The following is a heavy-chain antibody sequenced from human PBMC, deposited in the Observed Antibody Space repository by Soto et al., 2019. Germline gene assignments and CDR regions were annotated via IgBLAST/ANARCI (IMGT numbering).Heavy chain of an antibody. Sequence: ASVKVSCKVSGYTLTELSMHWVRQAPGQGLEWMGLINPSAGGTIYAQRFQGRVTMARDTSTSTVYMELGSLKSEDTAVYYCARDISTDTGAYFDYWGQGTLVTVSS. D-gene: IGHD2-8*02. CDR3: ARDISTDTGAYFDY. CDR2: INPSAGGT. CDR1: GYTLTELS. J-gene: IGHJ4*02. V-gene: IGHV1-46*01.